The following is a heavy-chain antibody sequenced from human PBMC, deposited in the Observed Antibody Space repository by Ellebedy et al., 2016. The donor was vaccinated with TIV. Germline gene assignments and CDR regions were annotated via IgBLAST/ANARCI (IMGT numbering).Heavy chain of an antibody. Sequence: GGSLSLSXAAPGFPFSSYDMHWVRKAPEKAPEWVSGIDTAGDTFYPGSVKGRFTISRDNAKNSLYLQMNSLRVGDTAVYYCARAAATDLDAFDMWGQGTMVTVSS. CDR1: GFPFSSYD. CDR3: ARAAATDLDAFDM. CDR2: IDTAGDT. V-gene: IGHV3-13*01. J-gene: IGHJ3*02. D-gene: IGHD6-13*01.